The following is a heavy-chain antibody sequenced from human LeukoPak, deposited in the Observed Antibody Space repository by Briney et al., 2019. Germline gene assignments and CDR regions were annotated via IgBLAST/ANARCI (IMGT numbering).Heavy chain of an antibody. CDR3: ARSGQEYSYGYVPYYFDY. CDR1: TFXXYG. Sequence: TFXXYGMHWVRQAPXKXLEWVAVIWYDGSKKYYADSVKGRFTISRDNSKNTLYLQMNSLRAEDTAVYYCARSGQEYSYGYVPYYFDYWGQGTLVTVSS. J-gene: IGHJ4*02. CDR2: IWYDGSKK. V-gene: IGHV3-33*01. D-gene: IGHD5-18*01.